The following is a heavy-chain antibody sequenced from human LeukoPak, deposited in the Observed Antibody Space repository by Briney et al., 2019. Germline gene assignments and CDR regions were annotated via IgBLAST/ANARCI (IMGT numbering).Heavy chain of an antibody. Sequence: GGSLRLSCAASGFTFSSYWMSWVRQAPGKGLEWVANIKQDGSEKYYVDSVKGRFTISRDNAKNSLYLQMNSLRAEGTAVYYCARDSSGWSYYFDYWGQGTLVTVSS. D-gene: IGHD6-19*01. V-gene: IGHV3-7*01. CDR2: IKQDGSEK. CDR1: GFTFSSYW. CDR3: ARDSSGWSYYFDY. J-gene: IGHJ4*02.